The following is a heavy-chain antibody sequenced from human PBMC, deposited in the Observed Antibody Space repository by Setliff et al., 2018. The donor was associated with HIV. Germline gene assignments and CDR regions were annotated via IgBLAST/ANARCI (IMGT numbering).Heavy chain of an antibody. J-gene: IGHJ6*02. CDR1: GGSISTNRDH. V-gene: IGHV4-39*07. CDR2: ISYSGNT. Sequence: PSETLSLTCNVSGGSISTNRDHWGWIRQPPGKGLEWIGSISYSGNTYYHPSLQSRVTISLDTSKNQFSVKLTSVTAADTAVYYCARVSMVRGVIHYYNYGMDVWGQGTTVTVSS. D-gene: IGHD3-10*01. CDR3: ARVSMVRGVIHYYNYGMDV.